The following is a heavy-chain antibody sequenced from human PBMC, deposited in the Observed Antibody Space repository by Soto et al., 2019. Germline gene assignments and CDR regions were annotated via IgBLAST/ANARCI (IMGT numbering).Heavy chain of an antibody. V-gene: IGHV3-30*03. Sequence: GGSLRLSCVASGFTFDTYGIHWVRQSPGKGLQWVALISYDGSNKYYADSVKGRFTISRDNSKNTLYLQMNSLRAEDTAVYYCARETSIAGYYYYGMDVWGQGTTVTVSS. CDR1: GFTFDTYG. CDR2: ISYDGSNK. CDR3: ARETSIAGYYYYGMDV. J-gene: IGHJ6*02. D-gene: IGHD6-6*01.